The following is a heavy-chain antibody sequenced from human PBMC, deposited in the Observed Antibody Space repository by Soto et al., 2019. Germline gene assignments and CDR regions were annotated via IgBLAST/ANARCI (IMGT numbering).Heavy chain of an antibody. J-gene: IGHJ6*02. CDR2: IYYSGST. V-gene: IGHV4-39*01. CDR3: ARIGTMVRGVISQAYYYYYYGMDV. Sequence: TSETLSLTCTVSGGSISSSSYYWGWIRQPPGKGLEWIGSIYYSGSTYYNPSLKSRVTISVDTSKNQFSLKLSSVTAADTAVYYCARIGTMVRGVISQAYYYYYYGMDVWGQGTMVT. D-gene: IGHD3-10*01. CDR1: GGSISSSSYY.